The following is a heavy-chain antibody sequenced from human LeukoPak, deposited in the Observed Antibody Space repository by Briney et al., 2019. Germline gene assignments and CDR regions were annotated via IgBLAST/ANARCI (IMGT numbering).Heavy chain of an antibody. CDR1: GYTFTTYG. D-gene: IGHD2-2*01. CDR2: VSVYTGNT. CDR3: ARGEVSASLYYFDF. V-gene: IGHV1-18*01. Sequence: ASVKVSRKPSGYTFTTYGVSWVRQAPARGLEGMGWVSVYTGNTNYAERFQGRVTMTTVTSTSTVYMELTSLRSDDAAVYYCARGEVSASLYYFDFWGQGTLVTVS. J-gene: IGHJ4*02.